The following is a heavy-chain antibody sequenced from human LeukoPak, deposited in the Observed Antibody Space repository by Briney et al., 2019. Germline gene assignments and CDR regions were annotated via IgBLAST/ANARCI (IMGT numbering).Heavy chain of an antibody. CDR1: GFTFNSYT. CDR3: ATLEVPAAMIDAFHI. CDR2: ISSSSSST. Sequence: GGSLRLSCVVSGFTFNSYTMNWVRQAPGKGLEWVSSISSSSSSTYYADSVKGRFTISRDNAKNSLYLQMNSLRAEDTAVYYCATLEVPAAMIDAFHIWGQGTMVTVSS. D-gene: IGHD2-2*01. V-gene: IGHV3-21*06. J-gene: IGHJ3*02.